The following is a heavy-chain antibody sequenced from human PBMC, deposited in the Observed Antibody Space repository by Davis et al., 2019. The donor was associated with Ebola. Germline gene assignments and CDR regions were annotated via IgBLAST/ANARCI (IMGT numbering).Heavy chain of an antibody. V-gene: IGHV3-72*01. Sequence: GESLKISCAASGFTFSDHYIDWVRQAPGKGLEWVGRLRKHGNTYTTECAASVKGRFTISRDDSQNSLYLQMNSLKSEDTSVYYCAKDLPLTGGFDHWGPGTLVTVSS. D-gene: IGHD4-11*01. CDR3: AKDLPLTGGFDH. CDR1: GFTFSDHY. CDR2: LRKHGNTYTT. J-gene: IGHJ4*02.